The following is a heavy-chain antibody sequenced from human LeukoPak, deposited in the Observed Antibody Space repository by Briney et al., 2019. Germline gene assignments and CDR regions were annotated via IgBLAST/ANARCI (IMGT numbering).Heavy chain of an antibody. CDR3: ARDQELWFGELLKLRYYFDY. CDR1: GFTFNSYG. D-gene: IGHD3-10*01. V-gene: IGHV3-30*04. Sequence: GGSVRRSCAASGFTFNSYGMQWVRQAPGKGREGGAVISYGGSNKEYADYVRGRFTISRDNSKNTLYLQMNSLRAEDTAVYYCARDQELWFGELLKLRYYFDYWGQGTLVTVSS. CDR2: ISYGGSNK. J-gene: IGHJ4*02.